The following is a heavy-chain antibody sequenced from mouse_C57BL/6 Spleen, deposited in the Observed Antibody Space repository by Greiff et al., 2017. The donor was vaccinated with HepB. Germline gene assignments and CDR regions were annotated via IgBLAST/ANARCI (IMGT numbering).Heavy chain of an antibody. CDR1: GFSLSTSGMG. CDR2: IYWDDDK. D-gene: IGHD2-4*01. J-gene: IGHJ3*01. Sequence: QVTLKESGPGILQSSQTLSLTCSFSGFSLSTSGMGVSWIRQPSGKGLEWLAHIYWDDDKRYNPSLKSRLTISKDTSRNQVCLKITSVDTADTATYYCAQRGDYDEGAWFAYWCQGTLVTVSA. CDR3: AQRGDYDEGAWFAY. V-gene: IGHV8-12*01.